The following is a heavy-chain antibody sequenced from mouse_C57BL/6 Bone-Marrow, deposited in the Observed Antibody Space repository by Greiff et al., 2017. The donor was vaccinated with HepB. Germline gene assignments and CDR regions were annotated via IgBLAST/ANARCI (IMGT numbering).Heavy chain of an antibody. CDR3: ARDETGYAMDY. Sequence: EVQGVESGGGLVQSGRSLRLSCATSGFTFSDFYMEWVRQAPGKGLEWIAASRNKANDYTTEYSASVKGRFIVSRDTSQSILYLQMNALRAEDTAFYYCARDETGYAMDYWGQGTSVTVSS. J-gene: IGHJ4*01. CDR2: SRNKANDYTT. V-gene: IGHV7-1*01. CDR1: GFTFSDFY.